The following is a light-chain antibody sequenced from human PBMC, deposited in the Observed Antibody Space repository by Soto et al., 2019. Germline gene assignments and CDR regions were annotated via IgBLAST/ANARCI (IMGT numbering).Light chain of an antibody. CDR1: QGISNY. CDR3: QKYNSAPRT. CDR2: AAS. V-gene: IGKV1-27*01. J-gene: IGKJ2*01. Sequence: EIQMTQSPSSLSASVGDRVIITCRASQGISNYLAWFQQKPGKAPKLLIYAASTLQSGVPSRFSGSGSGKDFTLTISRLQPEDVATYDCQKYNSAPRTFGRGTKLEIK.